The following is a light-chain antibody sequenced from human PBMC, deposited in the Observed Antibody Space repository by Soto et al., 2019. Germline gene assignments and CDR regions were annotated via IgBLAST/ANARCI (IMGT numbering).Light chain of an antibody. V-gene: IGKV4-1*01. CDR2: WSS. CDR3: QQYYSTPRV. J-gene: IGKJ1*01. CDR1: QRVLYNSNNKNY. Sequence: EMVMTQSADSLSLALGGGGTVNCNCSQRVLYNSNNKNYLACYHQKPGQPPKLLIYWSSTRDSGVPAHLSGRGSGTAFRPTISSLQAGDVAVYSCQQYYSTPRVFGPGTKV.